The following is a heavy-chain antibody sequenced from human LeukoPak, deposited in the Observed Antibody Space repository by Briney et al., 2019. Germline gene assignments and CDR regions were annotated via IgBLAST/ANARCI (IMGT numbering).Heavy chain of an antibody. CDR3: ARVRSGSYYVFDS. D-gene: IGHD1-26*01. J-gene: IGHJ5*01. V-gene: IGHV3-48*03. CDR2: ISSSGSTI. CDR1: GFTFSSYE. Sequence: GGSLRLSCAASGFTFSSYEMNWVRQAPGKELEWVSYISSSGSTIYYADSVKGRFTISRDNAKNSLSLQMNSLRAEDTAVYYCARVRSGSYYVFDSWGQGTLVTVSS.